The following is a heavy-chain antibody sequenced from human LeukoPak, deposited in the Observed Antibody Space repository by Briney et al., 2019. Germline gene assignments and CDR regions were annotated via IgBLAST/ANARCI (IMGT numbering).Heavy chain of an antibody. D-gene: IGHD1-26*01. Sequence: GGALRVSSADPGFTFSSDAMSWVRQAPRKGLECGCGINWNGGSTGYADFVKGRFNISRDNAKNSLYLQMNSLRAEDTALYYCARDGTIVGAPYDYWGQGTLVTVSS. J-gene: IGHJ4*02. V-gene: IGHV3-20*03. CDR3: ARDGTIVGAPYDY. CDR2: INWNGGST. CDR1: GFTFSSDA.